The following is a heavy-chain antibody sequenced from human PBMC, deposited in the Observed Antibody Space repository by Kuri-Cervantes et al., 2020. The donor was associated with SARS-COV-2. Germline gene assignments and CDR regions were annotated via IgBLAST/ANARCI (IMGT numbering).Heavy chain of an antibody. Sequence: GGSLRLSCAASGFTFSNSWMSWVRQAPGKGLEWVGGIKSKTDGETTDDAAPVKGTFTISRDDSKNTLYLQMNSLKTEDTAVYYCTTDCVVVPDAFFDYWGQGTLVTVSS. J-gene: IGHJ4*02. D-gene: IGHD2-2*01. CDR1: GFTFSNSW. CDR2: IKSKTDGETT. CDR3: TTDCVVVPDAFFDY. V-gene: IGHV3-15*01.